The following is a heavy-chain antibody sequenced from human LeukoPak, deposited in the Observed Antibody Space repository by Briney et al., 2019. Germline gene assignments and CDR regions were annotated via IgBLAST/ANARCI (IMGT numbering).Heavy chain of an antibody. V-gene: IGHV4-34*01. CDR2: INHSGST. Sequence: SETLSLTCAVYGGSFSGYYWSWIRQPPGKGLEWIGEINHSGSTNYNPSLKSRVTISVDTSKNQFSLKLSSVTAADTAVYYCARGGDSSGYYSGVFDYWGRGTLVTVSS. J-gene: IGHJ4*02. D-gene: IGHD3-22*01. CDR1: GGSFSGYY. CDR3: ARGGDSSGYYSGVFDY.